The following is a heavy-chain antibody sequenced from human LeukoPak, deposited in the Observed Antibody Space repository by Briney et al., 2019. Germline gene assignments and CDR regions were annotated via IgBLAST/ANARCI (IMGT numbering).Heavy chain of an antibody. V-gene: IGHV3-30*18. D-gene: IGHD3-22*01. J-gene: IGHJ4*02. CDR2: ISYDGSNK. CDR1: GFILSNHW. Sequence: PGSSLRLSCAASGFILSNHWMTWVRQAPGKGLEWVAVISYDGSNKYYADSVKGRFTISRDNSKNTLYLQMNSLRAEDTAVYYCAKMASGNYYDSSGYYYGDYWGQGTLVTVSS. CDR3: AKMASGNYYDSSGYYYGDY.